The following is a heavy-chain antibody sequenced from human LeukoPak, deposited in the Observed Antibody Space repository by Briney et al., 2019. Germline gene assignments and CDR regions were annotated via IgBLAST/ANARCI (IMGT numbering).Heavy chain of an antibody. D-gene: IGHD4-11*01. CDR2: ISSSGSTI. V-gene: IGHV3-11*01. CDR1: GFTFSDYY. Sequence: GGSPRLSCAASGFTFSDYYMSWIRQAPGKGLEWVSYISSSGSTIYYADSVKGRFTISRDNAKNSLYLQMNSLRAEDTAVYYCARDSTSNYVYYYYGMDVWGQGTTVTVSS. CDR3: ARDSTSNYVYYYYGMDV. J-gene: IGHJ6*02.